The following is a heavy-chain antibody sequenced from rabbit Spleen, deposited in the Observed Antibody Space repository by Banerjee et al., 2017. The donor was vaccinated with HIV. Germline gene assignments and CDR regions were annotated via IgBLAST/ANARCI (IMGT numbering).Heavy chain of an antibody. Sequence: QEQLEESGGDLVKPEGSLTLTCTASGFSFSSSYWICWVRQAPGKGLEWIACIYAGSSGSTYSASWAKGRFTCSKTSSTAVTLQMTSLTAADTATYFCASESTAGGYDGGDLWGPGTLVTVS. CDR1: GFSFSSSYW. CDR3: ASESTAGGYDGGDL. J-gene: IGHJ6*01. V-gene: IGHV1S45*01. CDR2: IYAGSSGST. D-gene: IGHD1-1*01.